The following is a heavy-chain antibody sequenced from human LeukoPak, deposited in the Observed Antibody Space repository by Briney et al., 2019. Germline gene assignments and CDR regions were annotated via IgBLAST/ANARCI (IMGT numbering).Heavy chain of an antibody. V-gene: IGHV3-74*01. D-gene: IGHD6-13*01. CDR2: INSDGGNT. Sequence: PGGSLRLSCAASGFTFSTYWIHCVRQAPGKGLVWVSPINSDGGNTVYADSAKGRFTISRDNVKNTVYLQMNSLRAEDTAVYYCAREAYSNYAYDMWGQGTMVIVSS. J-gene: IGHJ3*02. CDR1: GFTFSTYW. CDR3: AREAYSNYAYDM.